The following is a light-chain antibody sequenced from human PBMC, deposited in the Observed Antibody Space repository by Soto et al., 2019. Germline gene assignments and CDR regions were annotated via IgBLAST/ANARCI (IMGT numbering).Light chain of an antibody. V-gene: IGLV2-11*01. CDR2: DVS. CDR3: RSLAGGNLIRV. Sequence: QSALTQPRSVSGSPGQSVTISCTGTSSDVGGYNYVSWYQHHPGKAPKFIIFDVSSRPSGVPDRFSGSKSGNSAYLTISGLPAEDEADYYFRSLAGGNLIRVFGGGTQLTVL. CDR1: SSDVGGYNY. J-gene: IGLJ7*01.